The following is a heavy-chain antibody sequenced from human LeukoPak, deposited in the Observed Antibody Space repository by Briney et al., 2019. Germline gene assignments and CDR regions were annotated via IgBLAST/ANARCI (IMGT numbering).Heavy chain of an antibody. Sequence: GSLRLSCAASGFTFSSYGMHWVRQAPGKGLEWVAVISYDGSNKYYADSVKGRFTISRDNSKNTLYLQMNSLRAEDTAVYYCAKGFRGAVAGTAYFDYWGQGTLVTVPS. CDR3: AKGFRGAVAGTAYFDY. V-gene: IGHV3-30*18. CDR1: GFTFSSYG. J-gene: IGHJ4*02. CDR2: ISYDGSNK. D-gene: IGHD6-19*01.